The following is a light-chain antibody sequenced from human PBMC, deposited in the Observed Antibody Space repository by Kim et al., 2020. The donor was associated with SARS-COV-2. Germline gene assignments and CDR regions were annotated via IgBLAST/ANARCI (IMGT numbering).Light chain of an antibody. V-gene: IGKV3-20*01. CDR3: QQYGSSPRT. CDR2: ATS. Sequence: SPVERATLSCRASQSVSSSYLAWYQQKPGQAPRLVIYATSNRAIGIPDRFSGSGSGTDFTLTISRLEPEDFAVYYCQQYGSSPRTFGQGTKVDIK. J-gene: IGKJ1*01. CDR1: QSVSSSY.